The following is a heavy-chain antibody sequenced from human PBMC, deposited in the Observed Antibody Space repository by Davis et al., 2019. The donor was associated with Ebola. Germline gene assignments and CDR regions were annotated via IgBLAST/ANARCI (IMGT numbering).Heavy chain of an antibody. CDR1: GGSISGDY. Sequence: GSLRLSCTVSGGSISGDYWSWIRQPPGKGLEWIGYIHDSGSTNYNPSLKSRVTISVDTSKNQFSLKLSSVTAADTAVYYCARGRGTILYSSSSKNDYWGQGTLVTVSS. J-gene: IGHJ4*02. D-gene: IGHD6-6*01. V-gene: IGHV4-59*08. CDR2: IHDSGST. CDR3: ARGRGTILYSSSSKNDY.